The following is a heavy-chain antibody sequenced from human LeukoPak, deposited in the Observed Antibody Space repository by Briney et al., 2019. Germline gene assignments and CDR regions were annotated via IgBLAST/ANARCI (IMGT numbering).Heavy chain of an antibody. V-gene: IGHV4-34*01. J-gene: IGHJ6*02. CDR1: GGSFSGYY. D-gene: IGHD6-13*01. Sequence: PSETLSLTCAVYGGSFSGYYWSWIRQPPGKGLEWIGEINHSGSTNYNPSLKSRVTISVDTSKNQFSLKLSSVTAADTAVYYSARVGSGYSSSWLPYYYYGMDVWGQGTTVTVSS. CDR2: INHSGST. CDR3: ARVGSGYSSSWLPYYYYGMDV.